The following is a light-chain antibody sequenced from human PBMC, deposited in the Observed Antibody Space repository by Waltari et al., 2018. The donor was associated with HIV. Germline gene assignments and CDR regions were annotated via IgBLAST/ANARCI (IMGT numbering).Light chain of an antibody. CDR2: WAS. CDR3: QQYFSLPPT. V-gene: IGKV4-1*01. J-gene: IGKJ2*01. Sequence: DIVMTQYPDYLEVAAGEGATIQCSASRSLLHTYKNKNYVAWYQVKAVQPPKVVIHWASVRDSGVPDRFSGGGSGTDFTLAIDDVQAEDVALYYCQQYFSLPPTFGQGTRLQIK. CDR1: RSLLHTYKNKNY.